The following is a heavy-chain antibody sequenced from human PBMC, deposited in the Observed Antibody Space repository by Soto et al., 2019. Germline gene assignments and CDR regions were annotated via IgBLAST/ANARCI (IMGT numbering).Heavy chain of an antibody. D-gene: IGHD3-10*01. CDR2: IYHSGST. J-gene: IGHJ4*02. V-gene: IGHV4-4*02. CDR1: GGSISSSNW. CDR3: ARRWGEGRVDY. Sequence: QVQLQESGPGLVKPSGTLSLTCAVSGGSISSSNWWSWVRQPPGKGLQWSGEIYHSGSTNYIPSLKSRVDISVDKSRNPFSLKLSSVTAADTAVYYCARRWGEGRVDYWGQGTLVTVSS.